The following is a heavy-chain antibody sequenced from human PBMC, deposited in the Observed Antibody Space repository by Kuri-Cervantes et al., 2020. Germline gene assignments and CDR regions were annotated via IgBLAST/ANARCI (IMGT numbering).Heavy chain of an antibody. V-gene: IGHV3-23*01. CDR3: ARDSKVIAVATEFDY. CDR1: GFTFSSYA. D-gene: IGHD6-19*01. CDR2: ISGSGGST. Sequence: GGSLRLSCAASGFTFSSYAMSWVRQAPGKGLEWVSAISGSGGSTYYADSVKGRFTISRDNSKNTLYLQMNSLRAEDTAVYYCARDSKVIAVATEFDYWGQGTLVTVSS. J-gene: IGHJ4*02.